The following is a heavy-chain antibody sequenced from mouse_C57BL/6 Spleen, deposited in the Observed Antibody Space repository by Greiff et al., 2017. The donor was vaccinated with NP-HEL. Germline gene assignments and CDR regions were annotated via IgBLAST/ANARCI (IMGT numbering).Heavy chain of an antibody. CDR3: ARKDYGSSF. CDR2: IDPSDSYT. V-gene: IGHV1-59*01. J-gene: IGHJ2*01. Sequence: QVQLQQPGAELVRPGTSVTLSCTASGYTFTSYWMPWLMRRPGQGLEWCGVIDPSDSYTNYNPQFKSKTTLTVDTSSSTAYKQLSSLTSEDSAVYYCARKDYGSSFWGQGTTLTVSS. CDR1: GYTFTSYW. D-gene: IGHD1-1*01.